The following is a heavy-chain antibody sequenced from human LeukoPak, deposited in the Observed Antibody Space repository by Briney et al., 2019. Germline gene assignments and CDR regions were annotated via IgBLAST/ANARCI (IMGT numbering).Heavy chain of an antibody. Sequence: GGSLRLSCAASGFTFSSYWMHWVRQAPGKGLVWVSRINSDGSSKSYADSVKGRFTISRDNAKNTLYLQMNNLRAEDTAVYFCARGEDAIWFGELLWGLSWGQGTLVTASS. CDR3: ARGEDAIWFGELLWGLS. CDR2: INSDGSSK. CDR1: GFTFSSYW. V-gene: IGHV3-74*01. D-gene: IGHD3-10*01. J-gene: IGHJ5*02.